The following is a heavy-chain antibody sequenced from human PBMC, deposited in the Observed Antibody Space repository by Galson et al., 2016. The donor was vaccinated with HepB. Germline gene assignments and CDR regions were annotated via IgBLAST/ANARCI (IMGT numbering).Heavy chain of an antibody. Sequence: LRLSCAASGFPFRNHWMSWIRQAPGKGLEWVANIKYDGNEKYYVESMKGRFTVSRDNARDSLYLQMSSLRADDTAVYYCAKIDDSRWYLDLWGRGTLVTVSS. CDR2: IKYDGNEK. J-gene: IGHJ2*01. CDR1: GFPFRNHW. CDR3: AKIDDSRWYLDL. D-gene: IGHD3-16*01. V-gene: IGHV3-7*03.